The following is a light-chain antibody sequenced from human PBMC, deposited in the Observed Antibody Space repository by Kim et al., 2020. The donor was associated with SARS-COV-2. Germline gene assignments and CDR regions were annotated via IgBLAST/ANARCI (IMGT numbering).Light chain of an antibody. CDR3: QSYDSSNQV. J-gene: IGLJ3*02. CDR2: EDN. CDR1: SGRIASNY. Sequence: NFMLTQPHSVSESPGKTVTISCTRSSGRIASNYVQWYQQRPGSSPTTVIYEDNQRPSGVPDRFSGSIDRSSNSASLTISGLKTEDEADYYCQSYDSSNQVFGGGTKVTVL. V-gene: IGLV6-57*01.